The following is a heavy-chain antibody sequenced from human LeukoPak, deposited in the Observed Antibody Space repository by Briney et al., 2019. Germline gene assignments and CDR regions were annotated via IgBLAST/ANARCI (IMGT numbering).Heavy chain of an antibody. J-gene: IGHJ4*02. D-gene: IGHD3-10*01. Sequence: SVKVSCKASGCTFTSYSISWVRQAPGQGLEWMGGIIPICGTANYAQKLQGRVTITTDESTSTAYMELSSLRSEATGVYYCAWGVVPGVTITFDYWGQGTLVTVSS. CDR3: AWGVVPGVTITFDY. V-gene: IGHV1-69*05. CDR2: IIPICGTA. CDR1: GCTFTSYS.